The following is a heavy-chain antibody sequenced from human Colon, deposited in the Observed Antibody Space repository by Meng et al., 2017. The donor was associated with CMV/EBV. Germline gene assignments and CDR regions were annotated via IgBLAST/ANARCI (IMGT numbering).Heavy chain of an antibody. CDR1: GDSVNSQTNY. J-gene: IGHJ4*02. D-gene: IGHD3-3*01. V-gene: IGHV4-39*07. CDR2: LYYTGTT. Sequence: SETLSLTCAVSGDSVNSQTNYWGWIRQSPGKGLEWIGSLYYTGTTFYNPSLKNRVTISGDMSKNQLSLKLNSVTAADTAVYYCTRVSRGGDYTVDYWGQGTLVTVSS. CDR3: TRVSRGGDYTVDY.